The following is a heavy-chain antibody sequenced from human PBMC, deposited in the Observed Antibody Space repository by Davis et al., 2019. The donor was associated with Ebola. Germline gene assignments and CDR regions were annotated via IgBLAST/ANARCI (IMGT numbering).Heavy chain of an antibody. J-gene: IGHJ4*02. V-gene: IGHV4-4*07. D-gene: IGHD3-10*01. Sequence: SETLSLTCTVSGGSISSYYWSWIRQPAGKGLEWIGRIYTSGSTNYNPSLKSRVTISVDRSKNQFSLKVTSVTAADTGVYYCARGLGEYSRSFDYWGQGTLVTVSS. CDR1: GGSISSYY. CDR2: IYTSGST. CDR3: ARGLGEYSRSFDY.